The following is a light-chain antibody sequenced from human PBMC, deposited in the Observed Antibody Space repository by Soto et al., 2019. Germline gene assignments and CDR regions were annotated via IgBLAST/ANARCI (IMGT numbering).Light chain of an antibody. Sequence: QSALTQPASVSGSPGQSISISCTGTSSDVGGYKYVSWYQQHPGKAPKLMIYDVSNRPSGVSNRFSGSKSGNTASLTISGLQAEDEADYYCTSYRSSSTLYVFGTGTKLTVL. CDR2: DVS. CDR3: TSYRSSSTLYV. J-gene: IGLJ1*01. V-gene: IGLV2-14*01. CDR1: SSDVGGYKY.